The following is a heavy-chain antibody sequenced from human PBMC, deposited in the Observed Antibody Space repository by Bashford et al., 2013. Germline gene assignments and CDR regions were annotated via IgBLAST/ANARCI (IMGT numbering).Heavy chain of an antibody. CDR2: IYTSGST. V-gene: IGHV4-4*07. CDR1: GGSISSYY. CDR3: AREEYSSSWDQYYYYYYGMDV. D-gene: IGHD6-13*01. J-gene: IGHJ6*02. Sequence: RPLLYSSETLSLTCTVSGGSISSYYWSWIRQPAGKGLEWIGRIYTSGSTNYNPSLKSRVTMSVDTSKNQFSLKLSSVTAADTAVYYCAREEYSSSWDQYYYYYYGMDVWGQGTTVTVSS.